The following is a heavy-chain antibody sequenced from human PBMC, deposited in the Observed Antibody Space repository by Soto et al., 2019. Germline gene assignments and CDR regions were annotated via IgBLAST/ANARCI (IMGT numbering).Heavy chain of an antibody. Sequence: QMQLVESGGGLGKPGGSLRLSCAASGFNFGDYYMSWIRQAPGKGLEWVSFVSSTGSYTKYSDSVGVRLTVSRDNGKNSLHLQLNSLRVEDTAVYYCARLRVGVNWYFDLWGRGTLVTVSS. D-gene: IGHD1-26*01. J-gene: IGHJ2*01. V-gene: IGHV3-11*06. CDR3: ARLRVGVNWYFDL. CDR1: GFNFGDYY. CDR2: VSSTGSYT.